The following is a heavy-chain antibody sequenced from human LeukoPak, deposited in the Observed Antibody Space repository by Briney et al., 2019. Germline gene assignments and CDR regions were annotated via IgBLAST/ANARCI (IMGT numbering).Heavy chain of an antibody. Sequence: SQTLSLTCTVSGGSISSYYWSWIRQPPGKGLEWIGYIYYSGSTNYNPSLKSRVTISVDTSKNQFSLKLSSVTAADTAVYYCARGVGDYGDYWGQGTLVTVSS. CDR1: GGSISSYY. V-gene: IGHV4-59*01. CDR3: ARGVGDYGDY. CDR2: IYYSGST. J-gene: IGHJ4*02. D-gene: IGHD4-17*01.